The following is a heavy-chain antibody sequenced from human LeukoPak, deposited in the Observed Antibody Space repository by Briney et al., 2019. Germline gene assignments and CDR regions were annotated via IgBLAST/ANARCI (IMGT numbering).Heavy chain of an antibody. Sequence: GGSLRLSCAASGFTFSSYSMNWVRQAPGKGLEWVSSISSSSSYIYYADSVKGRFTISRDNAKNSLYLQMNSLRAEDTAVYYCARGMITFGGAFPSSAAFDIWGQGTMVTVSS. CDR2: ISSSSSYI. CDR3: ARGMITFGGAFPSSAAFDI. CDR1: GFTFSSYS. D-gene: IGHD3-16*01. J-gene: IGHJ3*02. V-gene: IGHV3-21*01.